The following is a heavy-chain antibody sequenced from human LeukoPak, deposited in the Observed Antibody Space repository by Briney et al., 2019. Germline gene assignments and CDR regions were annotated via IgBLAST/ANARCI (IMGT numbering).Heavy chain of an antibody. CDR1: GGSISSSSYY. D-gene: IGHD3-10*01. V-gene: IGHV4-39*01. CDR3: ARHRGRYYDSGSYYYFDY. CDR2: IYYSGST. J-gene: IGHJ4*02. Sequence: KTSETLSLTCTVSGGSISSSSYYWGWIRQPPGKGLEWIGSIYYSGSTYYNPSLKSRVTISVDTSKNQFSLNLSSVTAADTAVYYCARHRGRYYDSGSYYYFDYWGQGTLVTVSS.